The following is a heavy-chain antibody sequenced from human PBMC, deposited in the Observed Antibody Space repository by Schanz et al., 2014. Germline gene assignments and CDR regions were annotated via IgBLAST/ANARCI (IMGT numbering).Heavy chain of an antibody. J-gene: IGHJ4*02. D-gene: IGHD1-26*01. V-gene: IGHV3-48*02. CDR2: ISGSGNTI. CDR1: GFTFSSHS. Sequence: EVQLVESGGTLVQPGGSLRLSCVASGFTFSSHSMNWVRQAPGQGLEWLSYISGSGNTIYYADSVKGRFTISRDNAKNSLSLQMDSLRDEDTAVYYCARRSSGRYCFDYWGQGTLVAVSS. CDR3: ARRSSGRYCFDY.